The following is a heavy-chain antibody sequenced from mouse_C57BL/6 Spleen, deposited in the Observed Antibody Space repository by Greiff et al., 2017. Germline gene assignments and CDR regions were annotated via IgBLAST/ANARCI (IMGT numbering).Heavy chain of an antibody. Sequence: DVMLVESGGDLVKPGGSLKLSCAASGFTFSSYGMSWVRQTPDKRLEWVATISSGGSYTYYPDSVKGRFTISRDNAKNTLYLQMSSLKSEDTAMXYCARHGYYGSSFAGFAYWGQGTLVTVSA. CDR3: ARHGYYGSSFAGFAY. CDR2: ISSGGSYT. J-gene: IGHJ3*01. D-gene: IGHD1-1*01. V-gene: IGHV5-6*02. CDR1: GFTFSSYG.